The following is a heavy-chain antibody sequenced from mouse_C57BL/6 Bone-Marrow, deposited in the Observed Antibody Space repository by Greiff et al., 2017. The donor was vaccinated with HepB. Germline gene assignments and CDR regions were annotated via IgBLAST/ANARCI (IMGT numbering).Heavy chain of an antibody. CDR2: FYPGSGSI. V-gene: IGHV1-62-2*01. J-gene: IGHJ1*03. CDR1: GYTFTEYT. D-gene: IGHD2-4*01. CDR3: ARHEEMDEDYDGYFDV. Sequence: QVQLKQSGAELVKPGASVKLSCKASGYTFTEYTIHWVKQRSGQGLEWIGWFYPGSGSIKYNEKFKDKATLTADKSSSTVYMELSRLTSEDSAVYFCARHEEMDEDYDGYFDVWGTGTTVTVSS.